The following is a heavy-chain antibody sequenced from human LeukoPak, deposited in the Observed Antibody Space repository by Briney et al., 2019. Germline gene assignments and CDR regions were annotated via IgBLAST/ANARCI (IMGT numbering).Heavy chain of an antibody. CDR2: INPNSGGT. CDR1: GYTFTGYY. V-gene: IGHV1-2*02. Sequence: ASVKVSCKASGYTFTGYYMHWVRQAPGQGLEWMGWINPNSGGTNYAQKFQGRVTMTRDTSLSTAYMELSGLIYDDTAVYYCARDPSHYYYTDVWGKGTTVTVSS. CDR3: ARDPSHYYYTDV. J-gene: IGHJ6*03.